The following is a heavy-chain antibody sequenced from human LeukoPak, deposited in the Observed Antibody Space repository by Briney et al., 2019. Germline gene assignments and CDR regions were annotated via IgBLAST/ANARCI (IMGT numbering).Heavy chain of an antibody. CDR1: GGSISSGGYY. CDR3: ARVSSFLAVAGKGTRFDY. Sequence: SQTLSLTCTVSGGSISSGGYYWSWIRQHPGKGLEWIGYIYYSGSTYYNPSLKSRVTISVDTSKNQFSLKLSSVTAADTAVYYCARVSSFLAVAGKGTRFDYWGQGTLVTVPS. CDR2: IYYSGST. D-gene: IGHD6-19*01. V-gene: IGHV4-31*03. J-gene: IGHJ4*02.